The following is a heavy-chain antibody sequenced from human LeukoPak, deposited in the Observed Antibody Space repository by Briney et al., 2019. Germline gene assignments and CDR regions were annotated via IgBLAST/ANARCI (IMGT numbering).Heavy chain of an antibody. V-gene: IGHV3-23*01. J-gene: IGHJ4*02. Sequence: GGSLRLSCVVSGFTFSDYAMSWVRQAPGKGLEWVSTISGSGRRSYSEDPVKGRFTISRDNSRNTLYLQMNSLRVEDTAIYYCAKGGPQFFDYWGQGTLVTVSS. CDR2: ISGSGRRS. D-gene: IGHD5-24*01. CDR1: GFTFSDYA. CDR3: AKGGPQFFDY.